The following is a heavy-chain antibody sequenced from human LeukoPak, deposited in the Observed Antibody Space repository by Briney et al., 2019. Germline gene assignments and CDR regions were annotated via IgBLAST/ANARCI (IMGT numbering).Heavy chain of an antibody. CDR3: ARDPGGLTGILYYYYMDV. V-gene: IGHV3-21*01. J-gene: IGHJ6*03. D-gene: IGHD3-9*01. CDR2: ICRSSSYI. CDR1: GFTFSYYS. Sequence: GGSLRLSCAASGFTFSYYSMNWVRQAPGKGLEWVSSICRSSSYIYYADSVKGRFTISRDNAKNSLYLQMNSLRAEDTAVYYCARDPGGLTGILYYYYMDVWGKGTTVTVS.